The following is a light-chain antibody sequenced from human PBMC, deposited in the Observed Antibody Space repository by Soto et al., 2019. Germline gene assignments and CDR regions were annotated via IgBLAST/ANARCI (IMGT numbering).Light chain of an antibody. Sequence: EIVLTQSPGTLSLSPGERVTLSCRASQSVSSSYLAWYQQKPGQAPRLLIYGVSSRATGIPDRFSGSGSGTDFTLTISRLEPGDFAVYYCQQYGSSSYTFGQGTKLEI. J-gene: IGKJ2*01. CDR1: QSVSSSY. V-gene: IGKV3-20*01. CDR3: QQYGSSSYT. CDR2: GVS.